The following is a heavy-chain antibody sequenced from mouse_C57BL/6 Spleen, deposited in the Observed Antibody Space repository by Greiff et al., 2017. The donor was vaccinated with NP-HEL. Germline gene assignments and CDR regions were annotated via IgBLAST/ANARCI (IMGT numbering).Heavy chain of an antibody. D-gene: IGHD1-1*01. CDR3: ARSGYGSSYFDD. V-gene: IGHV1-82*01. CDR2: IYPGDGDT. Sequence: QVQLKESGPELVKPGASVKISCKASGYAFSSSWMNWVKQRPGKGLEWIGRIYPGDGDTNYNGKFKGKATLTADKSSSTAYMQLSSLTAEDSAVYFCARSGYGSSYFDDWGQGTTLTVSS. J-gene: IGHJ2*01. CDR1: GYAFSSSW.